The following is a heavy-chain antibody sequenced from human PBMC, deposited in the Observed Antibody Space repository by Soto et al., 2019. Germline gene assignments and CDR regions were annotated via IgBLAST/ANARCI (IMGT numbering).Heavy chain of an antibody. CDR2: VYYRGRS. Sequence: PSETLSLTCTVSGGSVTNSSYYWGWIRQSPGKGLEWIGSVYYRGRSYSKSSVKSRVTISVDTSKNQFSLNLNSVTASDTAVYFCVSQRTTVITQDSFDYWCPGARVTVSS. V-gene: IGHV4-39*01. D-gene: IGHD4-4*01. CDR3: VSQRTTVITQDSFDY. J-gene: IGHJ4*02. CDR1: GGSVTNSSYY.